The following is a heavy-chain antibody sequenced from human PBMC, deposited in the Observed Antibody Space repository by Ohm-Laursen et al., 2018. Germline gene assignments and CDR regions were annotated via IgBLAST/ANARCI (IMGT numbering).Heavy chain of an antibody. CDR1: GYTFTGYY. CDR2: INPNSGGT. CDR3: ARGRSRQGNWFDP. Sequence: SSVKVSCKASGYTFTGYYMHWVRQAPGQGLEWMGWINPNSGGTNYAQKFQGRVTMTRDTSISTAYMELSRLRSDDTAVYYCARGRSRQGNWFDPWGQGTLVTVSS. V-gene: IGHV1-2*02. D-gene: IGHD2-2*01. J-gene: IGHJ5*02.